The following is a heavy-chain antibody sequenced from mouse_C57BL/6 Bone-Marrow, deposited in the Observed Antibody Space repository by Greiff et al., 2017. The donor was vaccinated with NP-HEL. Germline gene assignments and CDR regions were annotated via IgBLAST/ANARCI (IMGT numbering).Heavy chain of an antibody. CDR3: SYGTPFAY. Sequence: VQLQQSGPELVKPGASVKISCKASGYAFSSSWMNWVKQRPGQGLEWIGRIYPGDGDTNYNGKFKGKATLTADKSSSTAYMQLSSLASEDSAVYFCSYGTPFAYWGQGTLVTVSA. CDR2: IYPGDGDT. J-gene: IGHJ3*01. V-gene: IGHV1-82*01. CDR1: GYAFSSSW. D-gene: IGHD1-1*01.